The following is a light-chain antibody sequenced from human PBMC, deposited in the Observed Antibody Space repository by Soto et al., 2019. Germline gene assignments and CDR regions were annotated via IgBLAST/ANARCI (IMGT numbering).Light chain of an antibody. J-gene: IGKJ1*01. CDR1: QSISRY. V-gene: IGKV1-39*01. CDR3: QKNYRATTWT. Sequence: DIQMPQSPSSLSASVGDRITITCRASQSISRYLNWYQHKPGKAPKLLINAAESLERGFPSRFSGGGSGTDLTLNISRLQPDDLATYYGQKNYRATTWTVGEGTKGDIK. CDR2: AAE.